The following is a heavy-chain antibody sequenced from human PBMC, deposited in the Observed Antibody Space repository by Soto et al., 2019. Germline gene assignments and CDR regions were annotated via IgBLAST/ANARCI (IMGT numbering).Heavy chain of an antibody. Sequence: QGQLVQFGAEVKKPGSSVKLSCTASVGSLRNYTISWVRQASGQGLERLGRIIPAFDMPNYARKFQGRVTITADKSTDTAYMEMTRLTCEDTAVYFCTFDVNTGVVYFDLCGQGTLLTVSS. D-gene: IGHD5-18*01. CDR3: TFDVNTGVVYFDL. CDR1: VGSLRNYT. CDR2: IIPAFDMP. V-gene: IGHV1-69*02. J-gene: IGHJ4*02.